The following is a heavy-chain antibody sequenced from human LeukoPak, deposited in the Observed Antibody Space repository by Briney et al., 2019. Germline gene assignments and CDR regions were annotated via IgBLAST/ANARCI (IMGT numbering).Heavy chain of an antibody. CDR1: GYTFTCYY. CDR2: INPNSGGA. V-gene: IGHV1-2*02. Sequence: ASVKVSCKASGYTFTCYYMHWVRQAPGQGLEWMGWINPNSGGANYAQKFQGRITMTRDTSISTAYMELSRLRSDDTAVYYCAREERAFDIWGQGTMVTVSS. CDR3: AREERAFDI. J-gene: IGHJ3*02.